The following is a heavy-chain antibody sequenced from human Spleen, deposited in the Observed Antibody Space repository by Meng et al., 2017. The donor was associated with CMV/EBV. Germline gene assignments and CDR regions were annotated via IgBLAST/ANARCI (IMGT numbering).Heavy chain of an antibody. V-gene: IGHV5-51*01. D-gene: IGHD2-8*01. CDR2: IYPGDSDT. J-gene: IGHJ4*02. CDR3: ARLVGHTNVFNY. CDR1: GYSFGDYW. Sequence: GGSLRLSCEGSGYSFGDYWISWVRQRPGKGLEWMGIIYPGDSDTRYNPSFQGQVTISADKSISTAYLQWSSLKASDTAMYYCARLVGHTNVFNYWGQGTLVTVSS.